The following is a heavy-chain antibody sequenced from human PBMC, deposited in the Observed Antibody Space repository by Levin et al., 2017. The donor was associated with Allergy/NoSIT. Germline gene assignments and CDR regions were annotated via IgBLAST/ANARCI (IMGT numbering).Heavy chain of an antibody. J-gene: IGHJ4*02. Sequence: GGSLRLSCAASGFTFNNYGMHWVRQAPGKGLEWVAVISYDGSNKYYADSVKGRFTISRDNSKNTLYLQMNGLRAEDTAVYYCAKDLYSSSSLAGFDYWGQGTLVTVSS. D-gene: IGHD6-6*01. CDR2: ISYDGSNK. CDR3: AKDLYSSSSLAGFDY. V-gene: IGHV3-30*18. CDR1: GFTFNNYG.